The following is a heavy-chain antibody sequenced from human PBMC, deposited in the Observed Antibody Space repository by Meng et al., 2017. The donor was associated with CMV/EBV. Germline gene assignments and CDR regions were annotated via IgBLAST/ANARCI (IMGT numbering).Heavy chain of an antibody. CDR2: IYYSGNT. Sequence: HDPGPPWVTPYHPLALTGTAVGSSISSCSYYWGWLRKPLGKRLEWHENIYYSGNTSYNPSLKSRVTISVDTSTNQFSLKLSSVTAADTAVYYCARDSAVAGVVDYWGQGTLVTVSS. CDR3: ARDSAVAGVVDY. D-gene: IGHD6-19*01. V-gene: IGHV4-39*07. CDR1: GSSISSCSYY. J-gene: IGHJ4*02.